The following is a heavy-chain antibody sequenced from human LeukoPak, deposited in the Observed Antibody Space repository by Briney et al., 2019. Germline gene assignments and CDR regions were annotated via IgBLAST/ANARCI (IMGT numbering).Heavy chain of an antibody. Sequence: GSLRLSCAASGFTFSNYWMTWVRQAPGKGLEWVANIKQDGSESYYVDSVKGRFTISRDNAKNSLYLQMNSLRAEDTAVYYCSGTALRYYYYYMDVWGKGTTVTVSS. CDR1: GFTFSNYW. J-gene: IGHJ6*03. D-gene: IGHD3-10*01. CDR3: SGTALRYYYYYMDV. V-gene: IGHV3-7*01. CDR2: IKQDGSES.